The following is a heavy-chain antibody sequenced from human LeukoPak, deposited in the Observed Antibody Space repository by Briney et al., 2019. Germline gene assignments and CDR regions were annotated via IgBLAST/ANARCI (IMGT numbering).Heavy chain of an antibody. CDR2: IYYTGST. Sequence: SETLSLTCTVSGGSMSPYHWGWIRQPPGKGLEWTAYIYYTGSTNYHPSLNSRVTISVDTSKNQFSLRLSSVTAADTAIYYCARAVSGRFDYWGQGTLVTVSS. J-gene: IGHJ4*02. V-gene: IGHV4-59*08. CDR1: GGSMSPYH. D-gene: IGHD6-19*01. CDR3: ARAVSGRFDY.